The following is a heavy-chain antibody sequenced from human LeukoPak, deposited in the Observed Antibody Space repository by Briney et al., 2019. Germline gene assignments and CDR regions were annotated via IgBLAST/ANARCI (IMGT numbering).Heavy chain of an antibody. CDR1: GGTFSSYA. CDR3: ARENLDYGGNRGAFGI. Sequence: ASVKVSCKASGGTFSSYAISWVRQAPGQGLEWMGGIIPIFGTANYAQKFQGRVTITADESTSTAYMELSSLRSEDTAVYYCARENLDYGGNRGAFGIWGQGTMVTVSS. D-gene: IGHD4-23*01. V-gene: IGHV1-69*13. J-gene: IGHJ3*02. CDR2: IIPIFGTA.